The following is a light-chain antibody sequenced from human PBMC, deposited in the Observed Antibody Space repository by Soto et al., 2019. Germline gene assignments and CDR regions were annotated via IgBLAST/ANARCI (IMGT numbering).Light chain of an antibody. V-gene: IGKV1-39*01. Sequence: DIQMTQSPSSLSASVGDRVTITCRASQSIYNYLNWYQQKPGKAPQLLIFAASSLQSGVPSRFSGSESGTDFTLTISSLQPEDSATYYCQQYNSFPYTFGQGTKVDIK. J-gene: IGKJ2*01. CDR3: QQYNSFPYT. CDR2: AAS. CDR1: QSIYNY.